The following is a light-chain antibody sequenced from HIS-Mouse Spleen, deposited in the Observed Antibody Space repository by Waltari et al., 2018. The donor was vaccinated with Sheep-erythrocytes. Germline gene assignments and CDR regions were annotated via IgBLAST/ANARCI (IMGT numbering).Light chain of an antibody. CDR1: AFPKKY. Sequence: SYELTQPPSVSVSPGQTPRITCSGDAFPKKYAYWYQQKSGQAPVLVIYEDSKRPSGIPERFSGSKSGNTASLTVSGLQAEDEADYYCSSYAGSNNLVFGGGTKLTVL. V-gene: IGLV3-10*01. CDR2: EDS. CDR3: SSYAGSNNLV. J-gene: IGLJ2*01.